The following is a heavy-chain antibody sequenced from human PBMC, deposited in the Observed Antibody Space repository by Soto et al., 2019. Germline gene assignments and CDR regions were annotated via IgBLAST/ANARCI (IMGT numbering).Heavy chain of an antibody. Sequence: EVQLLESGGGLVQPGGSLRLSCAASRFTFSSYAMSWVRQAPGKGLEWVSAISGSGGSTYYADSVKGRFTISRDNSKNPLYLQMTRLFVEDTAVYYCANSGGYYDESSGYSEVWGQGARVIVS. CDR3: ANSGGYYDESSGYSEV. J-gene: IGHJ4*02. V-gene: IGHV3-23*01. D-gene: IGHD3-22*01. CDR2: ISGSGGST. CDR1: RFTFSSYA.